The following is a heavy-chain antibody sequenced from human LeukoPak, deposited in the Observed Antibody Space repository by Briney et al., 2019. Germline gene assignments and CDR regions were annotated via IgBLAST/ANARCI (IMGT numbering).Heavy chain of an antibody. CDR2: MYYSGST. CDR1: GGSITSGDYY. Sequence: PPETLSLTCTVSGGSITSGDYYWSWLRQPPGKGLEGIGYMYYSGSTYYNPSLKSRATISVDTSKNQFSLKLSSVTAADTAVYYCARPYYYDSRIDPWGQGTLVTVSS. V-gene: IGHV4-30-4*01. J-gene: IGHJ5*02. D-gene: IGHD3-22*01. CDR3: ARPYYYDSRIDP.